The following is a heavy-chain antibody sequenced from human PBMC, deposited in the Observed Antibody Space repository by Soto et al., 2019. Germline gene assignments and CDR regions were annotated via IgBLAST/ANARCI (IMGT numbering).Heavy chain of an antibody. V-gene: IGHV3-23*01. Sequence: EVQLLESGGGLVQPGGSLRLSCAASGFTFSSYAMSWVRQAPGKGLEWVSAISGSGGSTYYADSVKGRFTISRDNSKNTLYLQMNTLRAEDTAVYYWAKDTGPGGGAFDIWGQGTMVTVSS. CDR2: ISGSGGST. D-gene: IGHD3-10*01. CDR1: GFTFSSYA. CDR3: AKDTGPGGGAFDI. J-gene: IGHJ3*02.